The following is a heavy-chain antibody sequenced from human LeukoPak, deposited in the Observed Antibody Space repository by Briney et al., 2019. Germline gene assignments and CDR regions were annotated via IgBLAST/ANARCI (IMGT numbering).Heavy chain of an antibody. CDR2: IPSSGST. CDR1: GASISSYY. D-gene: IGHD3-22*01. J-gene: IGHJ4*02. V-gene: IGHV4-59*08. CDR3: ARVSKFWDYYDSSGSRWVFDY. Sequence: SETLSLTCTVSGASISSYYWSWIRQPPGKGLEWIAYIPSSGSTKYNPSLKSRLTLSVDTSKNQFSLKLTSMTAADTAVYYCARVSKFWDYYDSSGSRWVFDYWGQGTLVTVSS.